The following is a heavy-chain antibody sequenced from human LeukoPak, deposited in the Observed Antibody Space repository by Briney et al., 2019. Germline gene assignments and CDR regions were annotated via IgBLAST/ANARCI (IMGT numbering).Heavy chain of an antibody. D-gene: IGHD6-19*01. CDR2: TYTSGST. J-gene: IGHJ4*02. V-gene: IGHV4-61*02. CDR1: GGSISSGSYY. CDR3: ARKAWEYSSGWLDY. Sequence: SETLSLTCTVSGGSISSGSYYWSWIRQPAGKGLVWIRRTYTSGSTNYNPSLKSRVTISVDTSKNQFSLKLSSVTAADTAVYYCARKAWEYSSGWLDYWGQGTLVTVSS.